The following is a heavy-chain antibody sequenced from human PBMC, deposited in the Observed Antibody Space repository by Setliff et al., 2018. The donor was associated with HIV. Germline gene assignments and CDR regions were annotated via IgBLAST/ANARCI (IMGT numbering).Heavy chain of an antibody. D-gene: IGHD3-16*01. Sequence: SETLSLTCIVSGGSVSGYKWSWIRQSPGKGLEWIGYIYTSGSATYNPSLKSRVTISIDTSKNQFSLKLNSVTAADTAVYYCARVPLSSPSRPGGYFDYWGQGTLVTVSS. V-gene: IGHV4-4*08. CDR2: IYTSGSA. CDR3: ARVPLSSPSRPGGYFDY. J-gene: IGHJ4*02. CDR1: GGSVSGYK.